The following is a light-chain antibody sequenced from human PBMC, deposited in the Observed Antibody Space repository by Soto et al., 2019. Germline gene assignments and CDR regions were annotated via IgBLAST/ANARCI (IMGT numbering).Light chain of an antibody. V-gene: IGKV3-15*01. CDR3: QQDNNWPPYT. CDR1: QSVSSN. CDR2: GAS. Sequence: EIVMTQSPATLSVSPGERATLSCRASQSVSSNLAWYQQKPGQAPRLLIYGASTRATGIPARFSGSGSGTEFTLTISSLQSEDFAVYYCQQDNNWPPYTFGHGTKLESK. J-gene: IGKJ2*01.